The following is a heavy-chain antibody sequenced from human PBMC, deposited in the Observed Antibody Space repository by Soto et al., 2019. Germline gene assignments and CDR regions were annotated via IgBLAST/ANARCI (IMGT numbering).Heavy chain of an antibody. CDR3: ARLLGQLAGDH. Sequence: PGESLKISCKGSGYSLTRPCIGWVRQMPGRGLESMGIIYPGDSDTRYSTSLQGQVTISADKSISTAYLQWHSLKASDTAMYYCARLLGQLAGDHWGQGTLVTVSS. J-gene: IGHJ4*02. D-gene: IGHD6-6*01. V-gene: IGHV5-51*01. CDR2: IYPGDSDT. CDR1: GYSLTRPC.